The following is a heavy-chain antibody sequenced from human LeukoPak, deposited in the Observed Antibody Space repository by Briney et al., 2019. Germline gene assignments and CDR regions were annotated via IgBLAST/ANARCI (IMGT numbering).Heavy chain of an antibody. Sequence: GGSLRLSCAASGFTFSSYAMSWVRQAPVKGLEWVSAISGSGGSTYYADSVKGRFTISRDNSKNTLYLQMNSLRAEDTAVYYCAKVIGYSSGWYGYWGQGTLVTVSS. CDR2: ISGSGGST. CDR3: AKVIGYSSGWYGY. D-gene: IGHD6-19*01. V-gene: IGHV3-23*01. CDR1: GFTFSSYA. J-gene: IGHJ4*02.